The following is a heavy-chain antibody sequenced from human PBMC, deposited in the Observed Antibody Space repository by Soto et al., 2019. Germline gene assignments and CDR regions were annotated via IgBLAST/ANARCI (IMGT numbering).Heavy chain of an antibody. Sequence: QVLLVESGGGVVQPGTSLRLSCAASGFTIGSYGMHWVRQAPGKGLEWVAGLWDDGDDKYYGDSVKGRLTISRDNSRNTRYLKMNSLRDEDPAVYYCVRGPDYGLYYFGSWGQGTLVTVSS. CDR1: GFTIGSYG. CDR3: VRGPDYGLYYFGS. D-gene: IGHD3-10*01. CDR2: LWDDGDDK. J-gene: IGHJ4*02. V-gene: IGHV3-33*01.